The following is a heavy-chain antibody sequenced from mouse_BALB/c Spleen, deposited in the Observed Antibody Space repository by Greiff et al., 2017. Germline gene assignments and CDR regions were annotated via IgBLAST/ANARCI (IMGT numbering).Heavy chain of an antibody. CDR1: GYTFSSYW. V-gene: IGHV1-9*01. D-gene: IGHD1-1*01. Sequence: QVQLKQSGAELMKPGASVKISCKATGYTFSSYWIEWVKQRPGHGLEWIGEILPGSGSTNYNEKFKGKATFTADTSSNTAYMQLSSLTSEDSAVYYCARYRDYGTYWGQGTLVTVSA. CDR3: ARYRDYGTY. CDR2: ILPGSGST. J-gene: IGHJ3*01.